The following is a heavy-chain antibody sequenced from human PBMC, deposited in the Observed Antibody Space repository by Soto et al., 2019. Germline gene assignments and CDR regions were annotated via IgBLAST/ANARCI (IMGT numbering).Heavy chain of an antibody. V-gene: IGHV3-30*18. CDR1: GFAFSTYG. Sequence: QVHLVESGGGVVQPGRSLTISCVGSGFAFSTYGMHWVRQAPAKGLEWVALISYDGTDKYYADSVKGRFSISRDNSKQTLSLQMDSLRPEGTAVYYCAKDFGAWSASWGQGTLVNVSS. CDR2: ISYDGTDK. CDR3: AKDFGAWSAS. D-gene: IGHD6-19*01. J-gene: IGHJ5*02.